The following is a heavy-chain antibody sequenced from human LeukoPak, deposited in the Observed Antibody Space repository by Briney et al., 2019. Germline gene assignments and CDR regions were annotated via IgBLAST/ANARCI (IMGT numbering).Heavy chain of an antibody. J-gene: IGHJ4*02. CDR3: ARRDGYDSTTFDY. V-gene: IGHV5-51*01. D-gene: IGHD5-24*01. CDR2: ICPGDSDT. Sequence: GESLKISCKGSGYSFSSYWIGWVRQMPGKGLEWMGIICPGDSDTRYSPSFQGQVTISADKSTSTAYLQWSILKASDTAMYYCARRDGYDSTTFDYWGQGTLVTVSS. CDR1: GYSFSSYW.